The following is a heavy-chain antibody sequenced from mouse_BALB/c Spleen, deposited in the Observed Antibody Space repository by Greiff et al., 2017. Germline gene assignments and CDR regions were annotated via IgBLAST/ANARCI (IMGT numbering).Heavy chain of an antibody. Sequence: GQGLEWIGEINPSNGGTNFNEKFKSKATLTVDKSSSTAYMQLSSLTSEDSAVYYCTFYYYGSSYGFAYWGQGTLVTVSA. CDR2: INPSNGGT. J-gene: IGHJ3*01. V-gene: IGHV1S16*01. CDR3: TFYYYGSSYGFAY. D-gene: IGHD1-1*01.